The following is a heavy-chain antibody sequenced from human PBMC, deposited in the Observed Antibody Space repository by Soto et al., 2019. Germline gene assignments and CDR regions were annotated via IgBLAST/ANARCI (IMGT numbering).Heavy chain of an antibody. D-gene: IGHD3-9*01. CDR2: IKQDGSEK. CDR1: GFTFSSYW. J-gene: IGHJ4*02. V-gene: IGHV3-7*05. CDR3: AREMTYYDILTGYVAWWGNDY. Sequence: EMQLVESGGGLVQPGGSLRLSCAASGFTFSSYWMSWVRQAPGKGLEWVANIKQDGSEKYYVDSVKGRFTISRDNAKNSLYLQMNSLRAEDTAVYYCAREMTYYDILTGYVAWWGNDYWGQGTLVTVSS.